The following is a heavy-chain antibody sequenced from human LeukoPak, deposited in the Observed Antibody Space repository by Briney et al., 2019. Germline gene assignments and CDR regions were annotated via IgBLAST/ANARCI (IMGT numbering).Heavy chain of an antibody. CDR2: ISRSSTDT. D-gene: IGHD3-10*01. Sequence: GGSLRLSCAASGFTFTDFDMSWIRQAPGKGLEWLSDISRSSTDTNYADSVKGRFTISRDNAKNSLFLQLNSLRAEDTAVYYCARKTYYYDSGSYSKSYYFDYWGQGTLVTVSP. CDR3: ARKTYYYDSGSYSKSYYFDY. CDR1: GFTFTDFD. V-gene: IGHV3-11*06. J-gene: IGHJ4*02.